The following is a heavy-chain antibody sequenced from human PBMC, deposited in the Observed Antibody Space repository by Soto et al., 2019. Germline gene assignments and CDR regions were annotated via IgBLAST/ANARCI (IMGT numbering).Heavy chain of an antibody. CDR2: TRNKANSYTT. J-gene: IGHJ4*02. Sequence: PGGSLRLSCAASGFTFSDHYMDWVRQAPGKGLEWVGRTRNKANSYTTEYAASVKGRFTISRDDSKNSLYLQMNSLKTEDTAVYYCARGAGGFWSGYFLDYWGQGNLVTVS. D-gene: IGHD3-3*01. V-gene: IGHV3-72*01. CDR1: GFTFSDHY. CDR3: ARGAGGFWSGYFLDY.